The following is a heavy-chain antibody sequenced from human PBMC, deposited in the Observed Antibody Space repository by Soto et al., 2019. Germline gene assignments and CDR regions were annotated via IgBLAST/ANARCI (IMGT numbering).Heavy chain of an antibody. CDR3: ARGGTYSSSRLVRGMDV. Sequence: ETLSLTCTVSGGSFSGYYWSWIRQPPGKGLEWIGEINHSGSTNYNPSLKSRVTISVDTSKNQFSLKLSSVTAADTAVYYCARGGTYSSSRLVRGMDVWGQGTTVTVSS. J-gene: IGHJ6*02. D-gene: IGHD6-6*01. CDR2: INHSGST. CDR1: GGSFSGYY. V-gene: IGHV4-34*01.